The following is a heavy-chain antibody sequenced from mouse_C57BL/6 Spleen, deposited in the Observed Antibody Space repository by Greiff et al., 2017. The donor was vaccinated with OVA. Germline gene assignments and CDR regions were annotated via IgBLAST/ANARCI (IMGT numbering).Heavy chain of an antibody. CDR3: ARGSYGSSPPFDY. J-gene: IGHJ2*01. V-gene: IGHV5-4*03. CDR2: ISDGGSYT. CDR1: GFTFSSYA. D-gene: IGHD1-1*01. Sequence: EVKLVESGGGLVKPGGSLKLSCAASGFTFSSYAMSWVRQTPEKRLEWVATISDGGSYTYYPDNVKGRFTISRDNAKNNLYLQMSHLKSEDTAMYYCARGSYGSSPPFDYWGQGTTLTVSS.